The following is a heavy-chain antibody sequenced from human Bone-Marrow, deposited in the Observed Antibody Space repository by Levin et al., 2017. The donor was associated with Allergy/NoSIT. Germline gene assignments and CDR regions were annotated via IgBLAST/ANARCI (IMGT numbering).Heavy chain of an antibody. V-gene: IGHV1-8*01. J-gene: IGHJ4*02. CDR3: ARGELGSGYLFDY. CDR1: GYTFTSFD. D-gene: IGHD5-12*01. Sequence: ASVKVSCKTSGYTFTSFDINWVRQATGQGLEWMGWMYPNSDNAGYAQKFQGIVTMTRNTSISTAYMELSSLRSEDTAIYYCARGELGSGYLFDYWGQGTLVTVSS. CDR2: MYPNSDNA.